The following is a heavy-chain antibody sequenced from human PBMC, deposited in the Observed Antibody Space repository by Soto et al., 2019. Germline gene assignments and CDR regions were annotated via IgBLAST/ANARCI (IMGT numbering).Heavy chain of an antibody. J-gene: IGHJ4*02. D-gene: IGHD3-22*01. Sequence: EASVKGSCKASGYTFTGYYMHWVRQAPGQGLEWMGWINPNSGGTNYAQKFQGRVTMTRDTSISTAYMELSRLRSDDTAVYYCASSYDSSGYYDYWGQGTLVTVSS. CDR2: INPNSGGT. CDR3: ASSYDSSGYYDY. CDR1: GYTFTGYY. V-gene: IGHV1-2*02.